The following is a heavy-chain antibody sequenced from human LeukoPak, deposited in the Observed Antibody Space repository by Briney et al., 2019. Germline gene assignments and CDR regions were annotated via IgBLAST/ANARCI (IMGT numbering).Heavy chain of an antibody. CDR1: GYSISNDYY. J-gene: IGHJ5*02. Sequence: SEALSLTCVVSGYSISNDYYWGWIRQPPGKGLEWIGNIYHSGGSYYNPSLKSRVTILVDTSKNQFSLKLSSVTAADTAVYYCAKAGTTGIHHWFDPWGQGNLVTVSS. CDR2: IYHSGGS. D-gene: IGHD1-1*01. V-gene: IGHV4-38-2*01. CDR3: AKAGTTGIHHWFDP.